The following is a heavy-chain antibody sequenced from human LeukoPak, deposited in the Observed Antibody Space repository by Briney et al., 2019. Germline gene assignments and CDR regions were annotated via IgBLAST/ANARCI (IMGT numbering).Heavy chain of an antibody. Sequence: SETLSLTCTVSGGSISSYYWSWIRQPPGKGLEWIGYIYYSGNTNYNPSLKSRVTISVDTSKNQFSLKLSSVTAADTAVYYCARTWGSSSWSGYYFDYWGQGTLVTVSS. V-gene: IGHV4-59*01. D-gene: IGHD6-13*01. CDR3: ARTWGSSSWSGYYFDY. CDR2: IYYSGNT. J-gene: IGHJ4*02. CDR1: GGSISSYY.